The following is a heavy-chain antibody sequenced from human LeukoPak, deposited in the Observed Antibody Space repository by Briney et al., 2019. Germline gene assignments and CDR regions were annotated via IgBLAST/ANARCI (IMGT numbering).Heavy chain of an antibody. CDR1: GGSISSGSYY. CDR3: AREDGVLWFFDY. CDR2: IYTSGST. Sequence: PSQTLSLTCTVSGGSISSGSYYWSSIRQPAGKGLEWIGRIYTSGSTNYNPSLKSRVTISVDTSKNQFSLKLSSVTAADTAVYYCAREDGVLWFFDYWGQGTLVTVSS. D-gene: IGHD2-21*01. J-gene: IGHJ4*02. V-gene: IGHV4-61*02.